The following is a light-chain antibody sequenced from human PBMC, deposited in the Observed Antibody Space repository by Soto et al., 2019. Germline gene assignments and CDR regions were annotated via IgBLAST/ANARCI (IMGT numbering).Light chain of an antibody. CDR2: AAS. V-gene: IGKV1-27*01. CDR1: QDISNY. J-gene: IGKJ3*01. Sequence: DIQMTQSPSSLSASIGDRVTITCRASQDISNYLAWYQQRPGQIPELLIYAASTLQSGVPSRFSGSGSGTDFTLTINSLQPEDGATYYCQKYNSAPRTFGPGTKVDLK. CDR3: QKYNSAPRT.